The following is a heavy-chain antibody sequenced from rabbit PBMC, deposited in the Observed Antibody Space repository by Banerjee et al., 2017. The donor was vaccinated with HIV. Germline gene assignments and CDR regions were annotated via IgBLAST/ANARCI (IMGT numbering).Heavy chain of an antibody. J-gene: IGHJ4*01. D-gene: IGHD4-1*01. V-gene: IGHV1S40*01. CDR3: ARDLAGAIGWNFNL. Sequence: QSLQESGGGLFQPGGSLALTCKASGFSLSSYWMCWVRQAPGKGLEWIGCINTNSGNTVYASWAKGRFTISKTSSTTVPLQMTSLTAADTATYFCARDLAGAIGWNFNLWGPGTLVTVS. CDR1: GFSLSSYW. CDR2: INTNSGNT.